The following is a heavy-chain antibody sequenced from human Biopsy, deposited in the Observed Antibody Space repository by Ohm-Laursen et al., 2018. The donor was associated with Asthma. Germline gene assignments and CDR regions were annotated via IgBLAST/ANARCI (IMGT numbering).Heavy chain of an antibody. CDR3: ARKAGSCISRTCYSLDF. J-gene: IGHJ4*02. CDR2: INSVFGTT. CDR1: GGTFDTYV. V-gene: IGHV1-69*01. D-gene: IGHD2-2*01. Sequence: SSVKVSCKSLGGTFDTYVIGWVRQAPGQGLGWMGGINSVFGTTTYPQKFQDRVTITADDSTSTVYMELSSLRSEDTAVYYCARKAGSCISRTCYSLDFWGQGTLVTVSS.